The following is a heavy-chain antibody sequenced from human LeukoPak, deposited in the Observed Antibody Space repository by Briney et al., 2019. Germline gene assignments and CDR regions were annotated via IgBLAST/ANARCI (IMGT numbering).Heavy chain of an antibody. CDR1: GFTFSSYW. CDR2: INSDGSRT. D-gene: IGHD3-10*01. CDR3: ARVRFSTYGYYFDY. V-gene: IGHV3-74*01. Sequence: GGSLRLSCAASGFTFSSYWMHWVRQAPGKGLVWVSCINSDGSRTTYADSVKGRFTISRDNAKNTLYLQMNSLRAEDTAVYYCARVRFSTYGYYFDYWGQGTLVTVSP. J-gene: IGHJ4*02.